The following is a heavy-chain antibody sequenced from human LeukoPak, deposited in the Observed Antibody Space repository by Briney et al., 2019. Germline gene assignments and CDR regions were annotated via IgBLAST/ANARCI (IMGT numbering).Heavy chain of an antibody. Sequence: ASVKVSCKASGYTFTTYDINWVRQATGQGLEWMGWMNPNSANTGYAQKFQGRGTITRNTSISTAYMELNSLRSDDTAVYYCARARLVRGPVTPLYYFDYWGQGVLVTVSS. CDR3: ARARLVRGPVTPLYYFDY. CDR1: GYTFTTYD. V-gene: IGHV1-8*01. D-gene: IGHD2-8*02. J-gene: IGHJ4*02. CDR2: MNPNSANT.